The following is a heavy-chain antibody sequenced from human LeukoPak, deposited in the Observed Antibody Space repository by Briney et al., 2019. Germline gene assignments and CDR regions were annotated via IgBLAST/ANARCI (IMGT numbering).Heavy chain of an antibody. D-gene: IGHD6-13*01. J-gene: IGHJ4*02. Sequence: SETLSLTCTVSGGSISSYYWSWIRQPPGKGLEWIGYIYYSGSTNYNPSLKSRVTISVDTSKNQFSLKLSSVTAADTAVYYCARLRYSCSWYLDYWGQGTLVTVSS. CDR3: ARLRYSCSWYLDY. CDR1: GGSISSYY. CDR2: IYYSGST. V-gene: IGHV4-59*08.